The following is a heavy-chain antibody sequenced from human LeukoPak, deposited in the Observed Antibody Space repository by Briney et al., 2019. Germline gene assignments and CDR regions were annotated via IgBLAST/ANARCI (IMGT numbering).Heavy chain of an antibody. Sequence: SETLSLTCAVYGGSFSGYYWSWIRQSPGKGLEWIGEIYHSGSTNSNPSLKSRVTISVDTSKNQFSLKLSSVTAADAAVYYCARVKTTMIVATRAFDIWGQGTMVTVSS. J-gene: IGHJ3*02. V-gene: IGHV4-34*01. CDR1: GGSFSGYY. CDR2: IYHSGST. D-gene: IGHD3-22*01. CDR3: ARVKTTMIVATRAFDI.